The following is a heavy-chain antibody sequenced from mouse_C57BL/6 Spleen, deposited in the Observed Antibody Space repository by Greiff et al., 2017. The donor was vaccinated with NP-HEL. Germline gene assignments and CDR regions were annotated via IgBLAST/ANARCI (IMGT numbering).Heavy chain of an antibody. Sequence: QVQLKQPGAELVRPGSSVKLSCKASGYTFTSYWMDWVKQRPGQGLEWIGNIYPSDSETHYNQKFKDKATLTVDKSSSTAYMQLSSLTSEDSAVYYCARDYGSSPYWYFDVWGTGTTVTVSS. CDR2: IYPSDSET. D-gene: IGHD1-1*01. CDR3: ARDYGSSPYWYFDV. J-gene: IGHJ1*03. V-gene: IGHV1-61*01. CDR1: GYTFTSYW.